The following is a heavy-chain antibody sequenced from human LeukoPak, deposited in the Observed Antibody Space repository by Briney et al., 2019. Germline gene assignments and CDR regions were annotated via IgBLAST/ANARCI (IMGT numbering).Heavy chain of an antibody. J-gene: IGHJ3*02. D-gene: IGHD6-13*01. Sequence: GGSLRLSCAPSGFTFSSYSMNWVRQAPGKGLEWVSSISSSSSYIYYADSVKGRFTISRDNAKNSLYLQMNSLRAEDTAVYYCARDRSSSWSGGASDIWGQGTMVTVSS. CDR3: ARDRSSSWSGGASDI. V-gene: IGHV3-21*01. CDR1: GFTFSSYS. CDR2: ISSSSSYI.